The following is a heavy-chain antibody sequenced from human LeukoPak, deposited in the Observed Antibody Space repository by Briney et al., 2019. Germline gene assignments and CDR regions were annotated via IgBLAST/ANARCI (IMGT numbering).Heavy chain of an antibody. V-gene: IGHV1-18*01. J-gene: IGHJ6*04. D-gene: IGHD6-19*01. CDR1: GYTFNSYG. CDR2: ISTYNGYA. Sequence: ASVKVSCKASGYTFNSYGISWVRQAPGQGLEWMGWISTYNGYANYGQRLQGRVTMTTETSTSTAYMELRSLRSDDTAVYYCARNSSDWYGYMDVWGKGTTVTVSS. CDR3: ARNSSDWYGYMDV.